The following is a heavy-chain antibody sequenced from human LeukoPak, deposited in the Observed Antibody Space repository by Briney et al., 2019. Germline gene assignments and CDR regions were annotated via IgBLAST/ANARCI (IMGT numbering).Heavy chain of an antibody. CDR3: ARDEDSWFNY. Sequence: KAGGSLRLSCAASGLTFRDYYMIWIRQAPAKGLGWVSYISSGGSNIYYADSMKGRFTISRDNAKNSLYLQMNSLRAAETAVYYCARDEDSWFNYWGQGTMVTVSS. CDR1: GLTFRDYY. CDR2: ISSGGSNI. V-gene: IGHV3-11*01. J-gene: IGHJ4*02. D-gene: IGHD6-6*01.